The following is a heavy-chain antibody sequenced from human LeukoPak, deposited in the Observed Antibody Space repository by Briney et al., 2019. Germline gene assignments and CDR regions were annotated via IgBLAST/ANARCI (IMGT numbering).Heavy chain of an antibody. D-gene: IGHD1-26*01. CDR3: ARGGGSYSVKWFDS. Sequence: SETLSLTCTVSGGSVSSGSYYWSWIRQPPGTGLEWIGYIYYSGSTNYNPSLKSRVTISVDTSKNQFSLKLSPVTAADTAVYYCARGGGSYSVKWFDSWGQGTLVTVSS. V-gene: IGHV4-61*01. J-gene: IGHJ5*01. CDR2: IYYSGST. CDR1: GGSVSSGSYY.